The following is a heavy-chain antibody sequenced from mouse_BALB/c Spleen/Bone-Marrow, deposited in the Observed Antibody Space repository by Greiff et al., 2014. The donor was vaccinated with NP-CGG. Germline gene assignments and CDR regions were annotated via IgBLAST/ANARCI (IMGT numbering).Heavy chain of an antibody. CDR1: GFSLTSYG. Sequence: VKLVESGPGLVAPSQSLSITCTVSGFSLTSYGVHWFRQPPGKGLEWLGVIWAGGSTNYNSTLMSRLSISKDNSKSQVFLKMNSLQTDDTAMYYCARYYYGFLDYWGQGTTLTVSS. CDR3: ARYYYGFLDY. CDR2: IWAGGST. V-gene: IGHV2-9*02. D-gene: IGHD1-2*01. J-gene: IGHJ2*01.